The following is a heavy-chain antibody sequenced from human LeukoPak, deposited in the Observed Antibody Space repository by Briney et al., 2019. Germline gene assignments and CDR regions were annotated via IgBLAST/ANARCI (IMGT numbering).Heavy chain of an antibody. Sequence: GGSLRLSCAASGFTFSGYWMSWVRQAPGKGLEWVANIKQDGSEKYYVDSVKGRFTISRDNAKNSLYLQMNSLRAEDTAVYYCARGYSYGGNDYWGQGTLVTVSS. CDR2: IKQDGSEK. J-gene: IGHJ4*02. CDR1: GFTFSGYW. D-gene: IGHD5-18*01. V-gene: IGHV3-7*03. CDR3: ARGYSYGGNDY.